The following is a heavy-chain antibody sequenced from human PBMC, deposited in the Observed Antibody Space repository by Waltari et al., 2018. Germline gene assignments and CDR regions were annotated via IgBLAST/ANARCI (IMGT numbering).Heavy chain of an antibody. J-gene: IGHJ4*02. Sequence: QVQLVESGGGVVQPGRSRRLSCTAAGFTFSSYGMLWVRQAPGKGLEWVARIWYDGTNKNYADSVRGRFTISRDNSKNTLYLQMNSLRVEDTAVYYCARGIADDWGQGTLVTVSS. CDR2: IWYDGTNK. CDR1: GFTFSSYG. V-gene: IGHV3-33*01. CDR3: ARGIADD. D-gene: IGHD6-13*01.